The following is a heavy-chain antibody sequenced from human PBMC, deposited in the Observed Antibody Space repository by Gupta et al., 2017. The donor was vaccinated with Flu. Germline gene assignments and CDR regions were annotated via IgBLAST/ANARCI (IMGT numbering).Heavy chain of an antibody. J-gene: IGHJ6*02. CDR2: ISWDGRST. CDR1: GFTFDDYT. V-gene: IGHV3-43*01. Sequence: EVQLVESGGVLAQPGGSLRLSCAASGFTFDDYTMHWVRQTPGKGLEWVPLISWDGRSTFYAESVKGRFTISRDDSKNSLYLQMNSLRTEDTALYYCVKGVSYYYYSMDVWGQGTTVTVSS. CDR3: VKGVSYYYYSMDV.